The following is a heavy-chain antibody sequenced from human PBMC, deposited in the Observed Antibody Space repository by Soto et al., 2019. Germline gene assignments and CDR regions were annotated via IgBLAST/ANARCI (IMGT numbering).Heavy chain of an antibody. CDR1: GYTFTNFG. CDR2: ISAYNGNT. D-gene: IGHD2-2*01. V-gene: IGHV1-18*01. J-gene: IGHJ6*02. Sequence: ASVKVSCKASGYTFTNFGISRVRQAPGQGLEWMGWISAYNGNTNYAQNFQGRVTMTTDTSTSTAYMELRSLRSDDTAVYYCARGGIVLVPAAMEGVDYYYGMDVWGQGTTVTVSS. CDR3: ARGGIVLVPAAMEGVDYYYGMDV.